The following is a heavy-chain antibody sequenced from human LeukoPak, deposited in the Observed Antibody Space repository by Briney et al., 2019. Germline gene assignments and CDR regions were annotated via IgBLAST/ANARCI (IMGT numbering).Heavy chain of an antibody. CDR1: GYTFTRYG. CDR2: MNPNSGNT. CDR3: ARVEFNNGYSHVY. D-gene: IGHD5-12*01. Sequence: GASVKVSCTASGYTFTRYGISWVRQAPGQGLEWMGWMNPNSGNTGYAQKFQGRVAMTRSTLISTAYMELSSLRSEDTAVYYCARVEFNNGYSHVYWGQGTLVTVSS. V-gene: IGHV1-8*01. J-gene: IGHJ4*02.